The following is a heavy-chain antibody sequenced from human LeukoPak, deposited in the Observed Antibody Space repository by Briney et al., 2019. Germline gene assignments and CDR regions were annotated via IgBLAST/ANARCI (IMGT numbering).Heavy chain of an antibody. Sequence: GASVKVSCKASGYTFTDYGLSWVRLAPGQGLEWMGWMNPNSGNTGYAQKFQGRVTITRNTSISTAYMELSSLRSEDTAVYYCARGESSTSVTFDYWGQGTLVTVSS. CDR1: GYTFTDYG. CDR2: MNPNSGNT. J-gene: IGHJ4*02. CDR3: ARGESSTSVTFDY. V-gene: IGHV1-8*03. D-gene: IGHD2-2*01.